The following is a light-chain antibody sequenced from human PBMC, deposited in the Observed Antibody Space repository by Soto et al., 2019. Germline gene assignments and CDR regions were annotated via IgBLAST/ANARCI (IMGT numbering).Light chain of an antibody. J-gene: IGKJ4*02. CDR3: QQYGLSHLT. CDR1: QSVSSSY. Sequence: EIVLTQSPGNLSLSPGERATLSCRASQSVSSSYLAWYQQKPGQAPRLLLYGASSRATGIPDRFSGSVSGIDLTLTISRMEPVGFAVFYFQQYGLSHLTFGGGTNVEIK. V-gene: IGKV3-20*01. CDR2: GAS.